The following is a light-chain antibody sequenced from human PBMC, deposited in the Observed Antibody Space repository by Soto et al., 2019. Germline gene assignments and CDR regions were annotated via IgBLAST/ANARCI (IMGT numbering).Light chain of an antibody. CDR2: GNG. Sequence: QSVLTQPPSVSGAPGQRVTISCSGTSSSIGAGYEVHWYHQLPGTAPKLVVSGNGNRPSGVPDRLSASKSGTSASLAITGLQAEDEGHYYCQSYDKGLTAYVFVTGTKVTVL. V-gene: IGLV1-40*01. J-gene: IGLJ1*01. CDR1: SSSIGAGYE. CDR3: QSYDKGLTAYV.